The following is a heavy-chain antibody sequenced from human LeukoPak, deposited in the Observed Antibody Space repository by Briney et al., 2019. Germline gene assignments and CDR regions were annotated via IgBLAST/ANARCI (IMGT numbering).Heavy chain of an antibody. D-gene: IGHD3-22*01. J-gene: IGHJ4*02. CDR2: IRHDGSET. V-gene: IGHV3-7*01. Sequence: GESLRLSCAASKFTFTNYWMSWVRQAPGKGLEWVANIRHDGSETYYVDSLRGRFTISRDNAKNLVYLQMSSLRAEDTAIYYCARDETYDYESNGYLDFWGQGTVVTVSS. CDR3: ARDETYDYESNGYLDF. CDR1: KFTFTNYW.